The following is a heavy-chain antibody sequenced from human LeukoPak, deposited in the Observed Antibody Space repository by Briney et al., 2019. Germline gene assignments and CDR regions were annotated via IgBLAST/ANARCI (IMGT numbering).Heavy chain of an antibody. V-gene: IGHV3-21*01. CDR3: ASSGGYGDYYYYYVDV. CDR1: GFTFSSYS. D-gene: IGHD1-26*01. J-gene: IGHJ6*03. Sequence: PGGSLRLSCAASGFTFSSYSMNWVRQAPGKGLEWVSSISSSSSYIYYADSVKGRFTISRDNAKNSLYLQMNSLRAEDTAVYYCASSGGYGDYYYYYVDVWGKGTTVTVSS. CDR2: ISSSSSYI.